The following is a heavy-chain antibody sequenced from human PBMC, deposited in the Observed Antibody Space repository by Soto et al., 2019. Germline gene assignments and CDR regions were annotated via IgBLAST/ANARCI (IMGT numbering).Heavy chain of an antibody. J-gene: IGHJ4*02. Sequence: QVQLVESGGGVVQPGRSLRLSCAASGFTFSNYGMQWVSQAPGKGLEWVAVIWHDGTNQYYGESVKGRFTISRDNSNNTLYLQLTSLRSEDTAVYFCARERGQIDSWGQGTLVTVSS. CDR2: IWHDGTNQ. V-gene: IGHV3-33*01. CDR1: GFTFSNYG. CDR3: ARERGQIDS.